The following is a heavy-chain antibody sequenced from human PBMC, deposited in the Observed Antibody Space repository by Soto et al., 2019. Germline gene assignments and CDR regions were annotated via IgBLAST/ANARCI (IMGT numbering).Heavy chain of an antibody. V-gene: IGHV3-49*03. D-gene: IGHD3-10*01. J-gene: IGHJ6*02. CDR2: IRSKAYGGTT. Sequence: PGGSLRLSCTASGFTFGDYAMSWFRQAPGKGLEWVGFIRSKAYGGTTEYAASVKGRFTISRDDSKSIAYLQMNSLKTEDTAVYYCTRDSDASSGSDYYGMDVWGQGTTVTVSS. CDR3: TRDSDASSGSDYYGMDV. CDR1: GFTFGDYA.